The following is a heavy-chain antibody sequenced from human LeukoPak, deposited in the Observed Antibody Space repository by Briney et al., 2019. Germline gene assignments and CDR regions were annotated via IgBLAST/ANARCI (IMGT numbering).Heavy chain of an antibody. CDR2: LHATGTT. J-gene: IGHJ3*02. CDR3: ARRSSSWKGYGVAFDI. Sequence: SETLSLTCTVSDPSINTYYWSWIRQPAGKGLEWIGHLHATGTTNYNPFLKSRVTMSIDTSKNQFSLKLRSVTAADTAVYYCARRSSSWKGYGVAFDIWGQGTMVTVSS. V-gene: IGHV4-4*07. D-gene: IGHD6-13*01. CDR1: DPSINTYY.